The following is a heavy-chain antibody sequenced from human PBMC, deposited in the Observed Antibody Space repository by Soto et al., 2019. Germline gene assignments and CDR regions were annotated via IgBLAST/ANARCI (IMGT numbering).Heavy chain of an antibody. CDR3: AKDQNDYGDYDRSGYFDY. Sequence: GGSLRLSCAASGFTLRSYWMSWVRQAPGKGLEWVANINQDESEKYFVDSVRGRFTISRDNAKNSLYLQMNSLRAEDTAVYYCAKDQNDYGDYDRSGYFDYWGQGTLVTVSS. CDR2: INQDESEK. J-gene: IGHJ4*02. CDR1: GFTLRSYW. D-gene: IGHD4-17*01. V-gene: IGHV3-7*01.